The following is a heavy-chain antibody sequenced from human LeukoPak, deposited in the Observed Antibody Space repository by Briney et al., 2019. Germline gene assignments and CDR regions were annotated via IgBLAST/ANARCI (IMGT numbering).Heavy chain of an antibody. CDR2: INPNSGDT. J-gene: IGHJ6*03. CDR1: GYTFTGYY. Sequence: ASVKVSCKTSGYTFTGYYIHWVRQAPGQGLEWMGWINPNSGDTNYAQKLQGRVTMTTDTSTSTAYMELRSLRSDDTAVYYCARDGIYGSGSYYGGMDVWGKGTTVTISS. V-gene: IGHV1-2*02. CDR3: ARDGIYGSGSYYGGMDV. D-gene: IGHD3-10*01.